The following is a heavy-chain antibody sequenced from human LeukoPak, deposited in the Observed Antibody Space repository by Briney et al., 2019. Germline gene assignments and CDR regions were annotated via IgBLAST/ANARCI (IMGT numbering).Heavy chain of an antibody. D-gene: IGHD5-12*01. CDR3: ARARGYSGYVAYMDV. CDR1: GFTFSSYS. J-gene: IGHJ6*03. V-gene: IGHV3-48*01. Sequence: PGGSLRLSCAASGFTFSSYSMNWVRQAPGKGLEWVSYISSSSSTIYYADSVKGRFTISRDNAKNSLYLQMNSLRAEDTAVYDCARARGYSGYVAYMDVWGKGTTVTVSS. CDR2: ISSSSSTI.